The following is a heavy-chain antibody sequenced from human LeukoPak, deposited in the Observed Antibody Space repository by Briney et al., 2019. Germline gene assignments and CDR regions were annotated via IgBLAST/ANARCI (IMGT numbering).Heavy chain of an antibody. V-gene: IGHV3-23*01. CDR2: ISASGGNT. J-gene: IGHJ4*02. D-gene: IGHD6-19*01. CDR3: AKGGVAATGDY. Sequence: GGSLRHSRGASGFTFSSYLMTWGRQAPGKGLEWVSAISASGGNTYHPAPVKGRFTISGDSDKNTLYVQMNSLIAQVTAVYYCAKGGVAATGDYWGQGTLVTVSS. CDR1: GFTFSSYL.